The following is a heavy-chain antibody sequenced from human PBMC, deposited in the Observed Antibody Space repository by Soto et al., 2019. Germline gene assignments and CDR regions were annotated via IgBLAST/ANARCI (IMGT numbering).Heavy chain of an antibody. CDR3: ARGGHVVVVTAALDY. CDR1: GDTFSDYY. Sequence: QVQLMQSGAEVKKPGASVKVSCKASGDTFSDYYIHWVRQAPGQGLEWMGTVNPSGGHTTYSQHFLGRVTITGEPSTXTLHMELTSLTSEDTAVYYCARGGHVVVVTAALDYWGQGTLVTVSS. D-gene: IGHD2-21*02. CDR2: VNPSGGHT. V-gene: IGHV1-46*01. J-gene: IGHJ4*02.